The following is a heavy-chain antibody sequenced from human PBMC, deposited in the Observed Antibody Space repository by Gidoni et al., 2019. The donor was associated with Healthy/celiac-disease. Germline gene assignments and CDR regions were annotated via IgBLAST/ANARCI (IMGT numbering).Heavy chain of an antibody. V-gene: IGHV1-8*01. CDR3: AREWGYCSGGSCYGLLYYGMDV. Sequence: QVQLVQSGAEVKKPGASVKVSCKASGYTFTSSDLSCVRQATGKGLEWMGWMNPNSGNTGYAQKFQGRVTMTRNTSISTAYMELSSLRSEDTAVYYCAREWGYCSGGSCYGLLYYGMDVWGQGTTVTVSS. J-gene: IGHJ6*02. CDR2: MNPNSGNT. CDR1: GYTFTSSD. D-gene: IGHD2-15*01.